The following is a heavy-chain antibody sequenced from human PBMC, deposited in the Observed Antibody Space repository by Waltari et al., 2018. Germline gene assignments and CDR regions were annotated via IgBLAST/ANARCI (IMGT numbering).Heavy chain of an antibody. CDR3: AGLARISDNWERSYWFDP. Sequence: QLQLQESGPRLLKPSETLSLTCTVSGGSVSSSSHSWGWIRQPPGGDREWIATVSDGGRPYYNVSLRSRVTISLDTAKKQFYLDLTSVTAADTAVYYCAGLARISDNWERSYWFDPWGQGTLVTVSS. V-gene: IGHV4-39*01. CDR1: GGSVSSSSHS. CDR2: VSDGGRP. J-gene: IGHJ5*02. D-gene: IGHD1-1*01.